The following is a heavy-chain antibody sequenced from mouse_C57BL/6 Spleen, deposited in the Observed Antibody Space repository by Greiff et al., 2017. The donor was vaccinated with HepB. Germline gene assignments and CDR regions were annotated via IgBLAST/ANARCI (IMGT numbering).Heavy chain of an antibody. CDR3: AKNYDYDIGGFDY. CDR2: IDPSDSYT. D-gene: IGHD2-4*01. V-gene: IGHV1-69*01. J-gene: IGHJ2*01. CDR1: GYTFTSYW. Sequence: VQLQQSGAELVMPGASVKLSCKASGYTFTSYWMHWVKQRPGQGLEWIGEIDPSDSYTNYNQKFKGKSTLTVDKSSSTAYMQLSSLTSEDSAVYYCAKNYDYDIGGFDYWGQGTTLTVSS.